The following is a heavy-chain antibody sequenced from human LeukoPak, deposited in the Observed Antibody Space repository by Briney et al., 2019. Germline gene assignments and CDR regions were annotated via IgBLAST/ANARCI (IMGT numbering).Heavy chain of an antibody. CDR2: IYYSGST. V-gene: IGHV4-59*01. Sequence: SETLSLTCTVSGGSISSYYWSWIRQPPGKGLEWIGYIYYSGSTNYNPSLKSRVTMSVDTSKNQFSLKLSSVTAADTAVYYCARDSASCRGCASDIWGQGTVVTVSS. D-gene: IGHD2-2*01. J-gene: IGHJ3*02. CDR3: ARDSASCRGCASDI. CDR1: GGSISSYY.